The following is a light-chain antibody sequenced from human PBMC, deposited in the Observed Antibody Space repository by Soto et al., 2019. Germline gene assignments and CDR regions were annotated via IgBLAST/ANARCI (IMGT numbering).Light chain of an antibody. CDR3: PQYATRPWT. CDR2: GAS. V-gene: IGKV3-20*01. CDR1: LSLSGSY. Sequence: EIVLTQSPGTLSLSPGERATLSCRARLSLSGSYLAWYQQKPGQSPRLLIHGASSRATGIPDRFSGSGSGTDFTLTISKLEPEDFAVYYCPQYATRPWTFGQGTKVESK. J-gene: IGKJ1*01.